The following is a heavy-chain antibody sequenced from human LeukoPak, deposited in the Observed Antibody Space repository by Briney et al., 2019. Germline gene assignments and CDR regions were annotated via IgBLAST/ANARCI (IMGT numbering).Heavy chain of an antibody. V-gene: IGHV4-34*01. D-gene: IGHD3-3*01. CDR2: NNHSGST. CDR1: GGSFSGYY. J-gene: IGHJ6*02. CDR3: ARDYDFWSGYPRSGYGMDV. Sequence: PSETLSLTCAVYGGSFSGYYWSWIRQPPGKGLEWIGENNHSGSTNYNPSLKSRVTISVDTSKNQFSLKLSSVTAADTAVYYCARDYDFWSGYPRSGYGMDVWGQGTTVTVSS.